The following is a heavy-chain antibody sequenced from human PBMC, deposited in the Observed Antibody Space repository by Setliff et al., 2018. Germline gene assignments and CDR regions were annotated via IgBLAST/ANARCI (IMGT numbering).Heavy chain of an antibody. Sequence: GGSLRLSCTVYGFNFNNYWMYWVRQAPGKGLEWVSRINGDATIAHYADSVKGRFTISRDNARNALYLQMVSLRGEDTGVYFWAALDWGENFYNVDVWGKGTTVTVSS. CDR3: AALDWGENFYNVDV. J-gene: IGHJ6*03. V-gene: IGHV3-74*01. CDR1: GFNFNNYW. D-gene: IGHD7-27*01. CDR2: INGDATIA.